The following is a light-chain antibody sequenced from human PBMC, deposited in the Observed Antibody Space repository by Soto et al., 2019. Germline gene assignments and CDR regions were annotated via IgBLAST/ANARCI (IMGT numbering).Light chain of an antibody. J-gene: IGKJ2*01. V-gene: IGKV1-39*01. CDR3: QQSYSTHT. Sequence: DIQMPQSPSYLSASVGDRVTITCRASQSISSYLNWYQQKPGKAPKLLIYAASSLQSGVPSRFSGSGSGTDFTLTISSLQPEDFATYYCQQSYSTHTFGQGTKLEIK. CDR2: AAS. CDR1: QSISSY.